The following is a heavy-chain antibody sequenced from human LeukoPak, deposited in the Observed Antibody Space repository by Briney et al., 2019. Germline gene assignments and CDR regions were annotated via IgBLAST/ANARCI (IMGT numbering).Heavy chain of an antibody. J-gene: IGHJ3*02. V-gene: IGHV3-66*01. CDR1: ALTVSIHY. CDR2: IYSGGSP. CDR3: ASFPGCGGWDWVCAFDI. D-gene: IGHD5-12*01. Sequence: GASLRLSWAVSALTVSIHYMSSVRHPAGNGMEWVPVIYSGGSPNYPDSVRARFTISRDNAKNPLYLQMNTLRPEDTAVYYCASFPGCGGWDWVCAFDIWGQGTMVTVSS.